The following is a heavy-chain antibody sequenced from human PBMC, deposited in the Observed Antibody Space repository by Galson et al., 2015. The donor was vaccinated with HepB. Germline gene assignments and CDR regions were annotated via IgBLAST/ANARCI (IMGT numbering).Heavy chain of an antibody. D-gene: IGHD3-16*01. Sequence: SLRLSCAASRFTFGDYAMSWFRQAPGKGLEWVGFIRSKAYGGTTEYAASVKGRFTISRDDSKSIAYLQMNSLKTEDTAVCYYTLGGYYYGMDVWGQGTTVTVSS. V-gene: IGHV3-49*03. CDR1: RFTFGDYA. J-gene: IGHJ6*02. CDR2: IRSKAYGGTT. CDR3: TLGGYYYGMDV.